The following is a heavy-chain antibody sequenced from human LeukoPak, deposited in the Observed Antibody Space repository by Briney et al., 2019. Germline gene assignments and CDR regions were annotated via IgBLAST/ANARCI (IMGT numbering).Heavy chain of an antibody. CDR1: GFTFSSYS. CDR2: ISSSSSTI. J-gene: IGHJ4*02. V-gene: IGHV3-48*01. D-gene: IGHD3-22*01. CDR3: AREGYYYDSSGYYSYYFDY. Sequence: PGGSLRLSCAASGFTFSSYSMNWVRQAPGKGLEWVSYISSSSSTIYYADSVKGRFTISRDNAKNSLYLQMNSLRAEDTAVYYCAREGYYYDSSGYYSYYFDYWGQGTLVTVSS.